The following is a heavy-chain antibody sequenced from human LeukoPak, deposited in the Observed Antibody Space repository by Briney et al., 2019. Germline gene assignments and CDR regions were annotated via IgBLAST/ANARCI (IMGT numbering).Heavy chain of an antibody. D-gene: IGHD2-8*01. CDR3: TTVPGYIVLMSSDGRIDH. CDR1: GFTFSNAW. V-gene: IGHV3-15*01. CDR2: IKSKTDGGTI. Sequence: GGSLRLSCAASGFTFSNAWMSWVRQAPGKGLEWVGRIKSKTDGGTIDYAAPVKGRFTISRDDSKNTLYLQMNSLKTEDTAVYYCTTVPGYIVLMSSDGRIDHWGQGTLVTVSS. J-gene: IGHJ4*02.